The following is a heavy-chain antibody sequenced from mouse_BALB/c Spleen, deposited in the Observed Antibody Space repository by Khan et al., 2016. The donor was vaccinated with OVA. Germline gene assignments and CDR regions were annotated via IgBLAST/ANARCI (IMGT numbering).Heavy chain of an antibody. CDR1: GFSLTNYG. V-gene: IGHV2-6-1*01. Sequence: QVQLKESGPGLVAPSQSLSITCTISGFSLTNYGVHWIRQPPGKGLEWLVVIWSDGSTTYNSALKSRLTITKDNSKSQAFLQMHSLQTDDTAIYFCARQPYYHYNIMDYWGQGTSVTVSS. CDR3: ARQPYYHYNIMDY. J-gene: IGHJ4*01. CDR2: IWSDGST. D-gene: IGHD2-10*01.